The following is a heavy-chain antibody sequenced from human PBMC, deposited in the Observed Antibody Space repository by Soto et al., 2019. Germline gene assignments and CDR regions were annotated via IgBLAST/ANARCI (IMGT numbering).Heavy chain of an antibody. J-gene: IGHJ3*02. V-gene: IGHV3-20*01. D-gene: IGHD2-8*01. Sequence: PGGSLRLSCAASGFTFDDYGMSWVRQAPGKGLEWVSGINWNGGSIGYADTVKGRFTISRDNAKNSLYLQMNSLRAEDTALYHCARCVGGSARVLMVYAKDDAFDIWGQGTMVTVSS. CDR1: GFTFDDYG. CDR3: ARCVGGSARVLMVYAKDDAFDI. CDR2: INWNGGSI.